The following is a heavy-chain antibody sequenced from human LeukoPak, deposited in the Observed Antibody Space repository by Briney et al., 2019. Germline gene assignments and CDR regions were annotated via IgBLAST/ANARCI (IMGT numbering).Heavy chain of an antibody. J-gene: IGHJ4*02. CDR1: GGSITSYY. D-gene: IGHD3-3*01. CDR3: AGAPAGSLEWLSPFDY. V-gene: IGHV4-4*07. Sequence: SETLSLTCTVSGGSITSYYWSWIRQPAGKGLEWIGRIYASGSTTYNPSLKSRVTISLDTSKTQLSLNLRSVTAADTALYYCAGAPAGSLEWLSPFDYWGQGTLVTVSS. CDR2: IYASGST.